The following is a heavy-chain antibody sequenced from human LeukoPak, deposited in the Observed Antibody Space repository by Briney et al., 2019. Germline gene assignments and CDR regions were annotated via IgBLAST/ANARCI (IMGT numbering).Heavy chain of an antibody. V-gene: IGHV4-39*07. J-gene: IGHJ4*02. CDR2: IYYSGNI. CDR1: GGSISSSSYY. D-gene: IGHD3-10*01. CDR3: HLVRGGGYFDY. Sequence: PSETLSLTCTVSGGSISSSSYYWAWIRQPPGKGLEWIGSIYYSGNIYYKSSLKSRVTIAVDTSKNQFSLKLSSVTAADTAVYYCHLVRGGGYFDYWGQGTLVTVSS.